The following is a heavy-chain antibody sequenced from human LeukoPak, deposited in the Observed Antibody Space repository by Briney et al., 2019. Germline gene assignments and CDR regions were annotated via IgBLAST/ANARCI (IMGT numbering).Heavy chain of an antibody. D-gene: IGHD6-13*01. CDR3: ARDQGRYYSSSWVFDY. V-gene: IGHV1-18*01. CDR2: ISAYNGNT. CDR1: GYTFTSYG. J-gene: IGHJ4*02. Sequence: GASVKVSCKASGYTFTSYGISWVRQAPGQGLEWMGWISAYNGNTNYAQRVQGRVTMTTDTSTTTAYMELSRLRSDDTAVYYCARDQGRYYSSSWVFDYWGQGTLVTVSS.